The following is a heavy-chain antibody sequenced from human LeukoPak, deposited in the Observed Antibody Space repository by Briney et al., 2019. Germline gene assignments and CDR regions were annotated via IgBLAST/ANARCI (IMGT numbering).Heavy chain of an antibody. Sequence: PSETLSLTCTVSGGSISSSRYYWGWIRQPPGKGLEWIGSIYYSGSTNYNPSLKSRVTISVDTSKNQFSLKLSSVTAADTAVYYCARVTAGTMGFDYWGQGTLVTVSS. J-gene: IGHJ4*02. V-gene: IGHV4-39*07. D-gene: IGHD6-13*01. CDR2: IYYSGST. CDR1: GGSISSSRYY. CDR3: ARVTAGTMGFDY.